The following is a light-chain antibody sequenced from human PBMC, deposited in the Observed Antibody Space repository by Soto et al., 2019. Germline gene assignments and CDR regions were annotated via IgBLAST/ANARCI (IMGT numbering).Light chain of an antibody. CDR3: SSYAGDSTSVV. V-gene: IGLV2-23*01. Sequence: QSVLTQPASVSGSPGQSITISCTGTSSDVGSYNLVSWYQQHPGKAPKLMIYEANKRPSGVSDRFSGSKSGNTASLTISGLQAEDEAEYYCSSYAGDSTSVVFGGGTKVTVL. CDR2: EAN. J-gene: IGLJ2*01. CDR1: SSDVGSYNL.